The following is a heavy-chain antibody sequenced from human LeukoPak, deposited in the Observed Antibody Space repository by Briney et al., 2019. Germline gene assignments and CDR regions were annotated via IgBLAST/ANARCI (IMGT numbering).Heavy chain of an antibody. D-gene: IGHD3-10*01. CDR3: ARGYAKVAAVRGSIISGAMYFDS. J-gene: IGHJ4*02. CDR1: GGYFSGYY. Sequence: SETLSLTCAVYGGYFSGYYCGWIRQPPGKGLEWIGESNHSGSTNNNPTLKSRVTMSVDTSKNQFSLNLTSVTAADTAVYYCARGYAKVAAVRGSIISGAMYFDSWGQGTLVTVSS. CDR2: SNHSGST. V-gene: IGHV4-34*01.